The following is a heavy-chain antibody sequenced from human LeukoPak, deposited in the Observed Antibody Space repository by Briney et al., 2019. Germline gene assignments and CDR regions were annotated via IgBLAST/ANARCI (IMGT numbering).Heavy chain of an antibody. V-gene: IGHV3-15*07. D-gene: IGHD2-15*01. J-gene: IGHJ1*01. CDR3: AHGSAQYYEY. CDR2: IRSQTAGGTT. CDR1: GLTLSNVW. Sequence: PGGSLRLSCAVSGLTLSNVWMNRVRQAPGKGLEWVGRIRSQTAGGTTDFAAPVKGRFSISRDDSKNSLYLQMNSLTSEDTAVYYCAHGSAQYYEYWGQGTLVTVSS.